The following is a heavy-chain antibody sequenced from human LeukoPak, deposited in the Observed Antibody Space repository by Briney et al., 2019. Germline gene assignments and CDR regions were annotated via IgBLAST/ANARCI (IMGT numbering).Heavy chain of an antibody. V-gene: IGHV7-4-1*02. CDR3: ARDLAPVAAAGTVYYYYGMDV. Sequence: ASVKVSCKASGYTFTSYAMNWVRQAPGQGLEWMGWINTNTGNPTYAQGFTGRFVFSLDTSVSTAYLQISSLKAGDTAVYYCARDLAPVAAAGTVYYYYGMDVWGQGTTVTVSS. CDR2: INTNTGNP. D-gene: IGHD6-13*01. J-gene: IGHJ6*02. CDR1: GYTFTSYA.